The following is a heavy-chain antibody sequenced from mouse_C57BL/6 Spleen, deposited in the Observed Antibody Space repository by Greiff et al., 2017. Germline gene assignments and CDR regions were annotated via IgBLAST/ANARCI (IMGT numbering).Heavy chain of an antibody. CDR3: ARELGRENAMDY. D-gene: IGHD4-1*01. Sequence: VQLQQSGPELVKPGASVKISCKASGYAFSSSWMNWVKQRPGKGLEWIGRIYTGDGDTNYNGNFKGKATMTADKSSSTAYMQLSSLTSEDSAVYFCARELGRENAMDYWGQGTSVTVSS. J-gene: IGHJ4*01. CDR1: GYAFSSSW. V-gene: IGHV1-82*01. CDR2: IYTGDGDT.